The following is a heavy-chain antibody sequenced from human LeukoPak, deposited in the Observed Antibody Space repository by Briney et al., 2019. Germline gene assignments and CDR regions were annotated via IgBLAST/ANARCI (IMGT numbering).Heavy chain of an antibody. V-gene: IGHV4-59*06. CDR2: IYYSGST. J-gene: IGHJ6*02. CDR3: ARDQFRHGMDV. CDR1: GGSISSYY. D-gene: IGHD5-24*01. Sequence: KPSETLSLTCTVSGGSISSYYWSWIRQPAGKGLEWIGYIYYSGSTYYNPSLKSRVTISVDTSKNQFSLKLSSVTAADTAVYYCARDQFRHGMDVWGQGTTVTVSS.